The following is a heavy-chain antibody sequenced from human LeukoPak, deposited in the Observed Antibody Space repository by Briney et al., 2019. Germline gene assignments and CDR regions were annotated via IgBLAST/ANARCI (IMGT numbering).Heavy chain of an antibody. D-gene: IGHD2-15*01. V-gene: IGHV1-69*05. CDR3: ARDCSGGSCPTVEYFQH. Sequence: ASVKVSCKASGGTFSSYAISWVRQAPGQGLEWMGRIIPIFGTANYAQKFQGRVTITTDESTSTAYMELSSLRSEDTAVYYCARDCSGGSCPTVEYFQHWGQSTLVTVSS. CDR1: GGTFSSYA. CDR2: IIPIFGTA. J-gene: IGHJ1*01.